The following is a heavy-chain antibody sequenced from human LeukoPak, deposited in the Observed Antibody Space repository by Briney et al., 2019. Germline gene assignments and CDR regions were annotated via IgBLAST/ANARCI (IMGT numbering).Heavy chain of an antibody. CDR1: GGSISSSSYY. CDR3: AGLGRWLQQEAY. V-gene: IGHV4-39*01. CDR2: IYYSGST. D-gene: IGHD5-24*01. J-gene: IGHJ4*02. Sequence: SETLSLTCTVSGGSISSSSYYWGWIRQPPGKGLEWIGSIYYSGSTYYNPSLKSRVTISVDTSKNQFSLKLSSVTAADTAVYYCAGLGRWLQQEAYWGQGTLVTVSS.